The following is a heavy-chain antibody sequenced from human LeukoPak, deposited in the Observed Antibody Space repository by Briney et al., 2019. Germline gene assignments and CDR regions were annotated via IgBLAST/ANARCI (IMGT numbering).Heavy chain of an antibody. V-gene: IGHV5-51*01. CDR1: GYSFTNYW. J-gene: IGHJ6*03. CDR2: IYPGDSDT. CDR3: ARGFYGGYYYYYYMDV. D-gene: IGHD4/OR15-4a*01. Sequence: GESLKISCKGSGYSFTNYWIGWVRQMPGKGLEWMGIIYPGDSDTRYSPSFQGQVTISADRSISTAYLQWGSLKASDTAMYYCARGFYGGYYYYYYMDVWGKGTTVTVSS.